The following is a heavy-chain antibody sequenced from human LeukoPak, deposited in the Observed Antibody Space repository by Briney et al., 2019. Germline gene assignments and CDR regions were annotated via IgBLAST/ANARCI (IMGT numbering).Heavy chain of an antibody. CDR1: GYTFTSYG. CDR3: ARSTTGTTTGYFDY. CDR2: ISAYNGNT. D-gene: IGHD1-1*01. Sequence: ASVKVSCKASGYTFTSYGISWVRQAPGQGLEWMGWISAYNGNTNYAQKLQGRVTMTTDTSTSTAYMELRSLRSDDTAVYYCARSTTGTTTGYFDYWGQGTLVTVSS. J-gene: IGHJ4*02. V-gene: IGHV1-18*01.